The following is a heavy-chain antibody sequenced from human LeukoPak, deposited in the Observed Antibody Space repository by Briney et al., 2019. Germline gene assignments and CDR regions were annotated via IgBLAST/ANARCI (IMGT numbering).Heavy chain of an antibody. CDR3: ARWAAAAKFRWFDP. V-gene: IGHV4-31*03. CDR1: GGSISSGGYY. D-gene: IGHD6-13*01. J-gene: IGHJ5*02. CDR2: IYYSGST. Sequence: PSQTLSLTCTVSGGSISSGGYYWSWIRQHPGKGLEWIGYIYYSGSTYYNPSLKSRVAISVDTSKNQFSLKLSSVTAADTAVYYCARWAAAAKFRWFDPWGQGTLVTVSS.